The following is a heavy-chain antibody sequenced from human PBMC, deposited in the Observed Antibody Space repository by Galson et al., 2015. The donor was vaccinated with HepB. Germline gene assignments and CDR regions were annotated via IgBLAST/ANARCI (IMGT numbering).Heavy chain of an antibody. CDR2: IYYTGST. D-gene: IGHD1-20*01. CDR3: ARHNWNQIFVNYFDY. J-gene: IGHJ4*02. V-gene: IGHV4-39*01. Sequence: SETLSLTCSVSGGSISSSYYYWGWIRQPPGKRLEWIGSIYYTGSTYYNPSLKSRVTISVDTSSDQFSLKLSSVTAADTALYYCARHNWNQIFVNYFDYWGQGTLVTVSS. CDR1: GGSISSSYYY.